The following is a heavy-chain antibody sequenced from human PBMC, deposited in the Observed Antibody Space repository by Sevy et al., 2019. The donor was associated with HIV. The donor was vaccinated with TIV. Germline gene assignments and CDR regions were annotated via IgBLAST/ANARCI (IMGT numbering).Heavy chain of an antibody. CDR3: AKGTFSGWSMAGY. J-gene: IGHJ4*02. Sequence: GGSLRLSCAASGFTFDDYAMHWVRQAPGKGLEWVSGISWNSGSIGYADSVKGRFTISRDNAKNSLYLQMNSLRAEDTALYYCAKGTFSGWSMAGYWGQGTLVTVSS. D-gene: IGHD6-19*01. CDR2: ISWNSGSI. CDR1: GFTFDDYA. V-gene: IGHV3-9*01.